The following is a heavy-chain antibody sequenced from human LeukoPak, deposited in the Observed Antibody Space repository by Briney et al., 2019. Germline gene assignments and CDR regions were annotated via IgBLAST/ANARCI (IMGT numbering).Heavy chain of an antibody. CDR2: ISAYNGNT. CDR1: GHTFTSYG. V-gene: IGHV1-18*01. J-gene: IGHJ3*01. D-gene: IGHD1-26*01. Sequence: ASVKVSCKASGHTFTSYGISWVRQAPGQGLEWMGWISAYNGNTNYAQKFQGRVTMTTDTSTSTAHMELRSLRSDDTAVYYCAKEGGRHEFHAFDVWGQGTMVIVSS. CDR3: AKEGGRHEFHAFDV.